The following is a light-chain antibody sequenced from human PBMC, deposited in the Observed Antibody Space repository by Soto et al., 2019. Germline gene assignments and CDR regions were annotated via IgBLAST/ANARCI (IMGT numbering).Light chain of an antibody. CDR1: QSVSSY. Sequence: EIVLTQSPATLSLSPGERATLSCRASQSVSSYLAWYQQKPGQAPRLLIYDASNRATGIPARISGSGSGTNFPLTTSSLEPEDFAVYYCQQRSNWPPWTFGQGTKVEIK. CDR2: DAS. V-gene: IGKV3-11*01. J-gene: IGKJ1*01. CDR3: QQRSNWPPWT.